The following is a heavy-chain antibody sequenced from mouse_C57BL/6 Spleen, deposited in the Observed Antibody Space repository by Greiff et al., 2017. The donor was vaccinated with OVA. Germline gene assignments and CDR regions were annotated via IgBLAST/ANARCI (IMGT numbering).Heavy chain of an antibody. Sequence: VQLQQSGAELVRPGASVTLSCKASGYTFTDYEMHWVKQTPVHGLEWIGAIDPETGGTAYNQKFKGKAILTADKSSSKAYMELRSLTSEDSAVYYCTRKGYYGSTSFAYWGQGTLVTVSA. V-gene: IGHV1-15*01. CDR2: IDPETGGT. J-gene: IGHJ3*01. CDR1: GYTFTDYE. CDR3: TRKGYYGSTSFAY. D-gene: IGHD1-1*01.